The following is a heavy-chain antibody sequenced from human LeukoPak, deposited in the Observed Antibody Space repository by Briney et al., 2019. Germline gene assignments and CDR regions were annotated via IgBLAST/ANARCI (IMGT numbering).Heavy chain of an antibody. V-gene: IGHV3-23*01. D-gene: IGHD4-11*01. CDR3: TDSNYWYPVDY. Sequence: GGSLRLSCATSGFTFSSYAMTWVRQAPGKGLEWVSVISGSGGSTYHADSVKGRFTISRDNSKNTLYLQINSLRAEDTAVYYCTDSNYWYPVDYWGQGTLVTVSS. CDR1: GFTFSSYA. J-gene: IGHJ4*02. CDR2: ISGSGGST.